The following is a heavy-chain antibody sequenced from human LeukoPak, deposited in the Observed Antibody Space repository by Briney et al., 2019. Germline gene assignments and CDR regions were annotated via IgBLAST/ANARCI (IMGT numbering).Heavy chain of an antibody. D-gene: IGHD6-19*01. CDR2: ISYDGSNQ. CDR3: ARDQWLVRWGHFDY. CDR1: GFTFSSFA. J-gene: IGHJ4*02. Sequence: GGSLRLSCAASGFTFSSFAVHWVRQAPGKGLEWVAVISYDGSNQYYVDSVKGRFTISRDNSKDTLDLQMNSLRAEDTAVYYCARDQWLVRWGHFDYWGQGTLVTVSS. V-gene: IGHV3-30-3*01.